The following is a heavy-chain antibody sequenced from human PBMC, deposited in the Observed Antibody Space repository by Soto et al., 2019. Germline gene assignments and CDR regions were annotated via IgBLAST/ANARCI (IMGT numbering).Heavy chain of an antibody. D-gene: IGHD5-12*01. Sequence: ASVKVSCKASGYTFTSYDINCVRQATGQRLEWMGWINAGNGNTKYSQKFQGRVTITRDTSASTAYMELSSLRSEDTAVYYCARRVDRNWFAPWGQGTLVTVSS. J-gene: IGHJ5*02. CDR1: GYTFTSYD. V-gene: IGHV1-3*01. CDR2: INAGNGNT. CDR3: ARRVDRNWFAP.